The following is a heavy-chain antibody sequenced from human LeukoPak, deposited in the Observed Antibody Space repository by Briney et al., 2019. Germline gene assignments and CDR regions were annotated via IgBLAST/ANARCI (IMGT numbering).Heavy chain of an antibody. CDR3: ARAAATGTYSYAFST. V-gene: IGHV3-21*04. CDR2: ISTSGSYI. D-gene: IGHD1-1*01. J-gene: IGHJ4*03. Sequence: GGSLRLSCAASGFSFRTSAMNWVRQAPGQGLEWVSSISTSGSYIYYADSVEGRFTISRDNARNLLYLQMNSLTAEDTAVYYCARAAATGTYSYAFSTWGQGTLVTVSS. CDR1: GFSFRTSA.